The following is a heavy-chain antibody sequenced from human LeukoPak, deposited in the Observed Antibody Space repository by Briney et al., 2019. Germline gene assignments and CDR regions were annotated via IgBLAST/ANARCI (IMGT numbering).Heavy chain of an antibody. Sequence: GESLKISCKASGYTFTGDWIAWVRQMPGKGLEWMGIIHPGDSDARVSPSFQGQVTISADKSISTAYLQWSSLRASDTAMYYCARQGTRIFGVVTGPADAFDIWGQGTMVSVSS. CDR2: IHPGDSDA. CDR3: ARQGTRIFGVVTGPADAFDI. D-gene: IGHD3-3*01. CDR1: GYTFTGDW. V-gene: IGHV5-51*01. J-gene: IGHJ3*02.